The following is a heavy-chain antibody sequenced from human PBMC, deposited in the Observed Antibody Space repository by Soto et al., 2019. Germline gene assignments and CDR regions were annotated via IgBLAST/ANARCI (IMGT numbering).Heavy chain of an antibody. CDR3: ARWGRAAAGALDY. J-gene: IGHJ4*02. CDR1: GFSLSNARMG. D-gene: IGHD6-13*01. Sequence: QVTLKESGPVLVKPTENLTLTCTVSGFSLSNARMGVSWIRQPPGKALEWLAHIFSNDEKSYSTSLKSRLTISKDTSKSQVVLTMTNMDPVDTATYYCARWGRAAAGALDYWGQGTLVTVSS. V-gene: IGHV2-26*01. CDR2: IFSNDEK.